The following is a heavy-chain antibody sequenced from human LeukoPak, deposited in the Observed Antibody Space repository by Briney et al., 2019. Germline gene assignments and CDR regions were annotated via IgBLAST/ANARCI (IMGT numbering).Heavy chain of an antibody. CDR3: ARDSGSGWIQGWFDP. Sequence: SQTLSLTCTVSGGSISGGSYYWSWIRQPAGKGLEWIGRIYTSGSTNYNPSLKSRVTISVDTSKNQFSLKLSSVTAADTAVYYCARDSGSGWIQGWFDPWGQGTLVTVSS. CDR1: GGSISGGSYY. V-gene: IGHV4-61*02. J-gene: IGHJ5*02. CDR2: IYTSGST. D-gene: IGHD3-9*01.